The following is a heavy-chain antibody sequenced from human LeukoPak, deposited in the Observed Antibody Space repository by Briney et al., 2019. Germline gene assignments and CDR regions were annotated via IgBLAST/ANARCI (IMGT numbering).Heavy chain of an antibody. CDR2: IYYSGST. V-gene: IGHV4-59*01. Sequence: PSETLSLTCTVSGGSISSYYWSWIRQPPGKELEWIGYIYYSGSTNYNPSLKSRVTISVDTSKNQFSLKLSSVTAADTAVYYCARGAAARRSDYWGQGTLVTVSS. D-gene: IGHD6-6*01. CDR1: GGSISSYY. CDR3: ARGAAARRSDY. J-gene: IGHJ4*02.